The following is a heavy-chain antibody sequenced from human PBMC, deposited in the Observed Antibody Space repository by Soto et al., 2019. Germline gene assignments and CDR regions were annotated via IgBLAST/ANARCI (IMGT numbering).Heavy chain of an antibody. D-gene: IGHD2-2*01. J-gene: IGHJ6*02. CDR2: ISYDGSNK. CDR3: ARDMTIPAADYCYYGMDV. Sequence: QVQLVESGGGVVQPGRSLRLSCAASGFTFSSYAMHWVRQAPGKGLEWVAVISYDGSNKYYADSVKGRFTISRDNSKNTLNLKMNSLRAEDTAVYYCARDMTIPAADYCYYGMDVWGQGTTVTVSS. V-gene: IGHV3-30-3*01. CDR1: GFTFSSYA.